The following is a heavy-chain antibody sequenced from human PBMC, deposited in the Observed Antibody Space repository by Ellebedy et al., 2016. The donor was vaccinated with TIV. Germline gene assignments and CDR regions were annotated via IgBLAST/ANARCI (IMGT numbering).Heavy chain of an antibody. Sequence: AASVKVSCKASGGTFSSYAISWVRQAPGQGLEWMGGIIPIFGTANYAQKFQGRVTITADESTSTVYMELSSLRSEDTAVYYCARGYYYGSGSYYGIDYYYGMDVWGQGTTVTVSS. J-gene: IGHJ6*02. CDR2: IIPIFGTA. D-gene: IGHD3-10*01. V-gene: IGHV1-69*13. CDR3: ARGYYYGSGSYYGIDYYYGMDV. CDR1: GGTFSSYA.